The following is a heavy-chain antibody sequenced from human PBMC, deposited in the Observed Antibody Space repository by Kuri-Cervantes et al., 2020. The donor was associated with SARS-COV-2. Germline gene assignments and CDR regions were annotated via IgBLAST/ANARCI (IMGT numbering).Heavy chain of an antibody. Sequence: SVKVSCKASGGTFSSYAISWVRQAPGQGLEWMGGIIPIFGTANYAQKFQGRVTITADESTSTAYMELSSLRSEDTAVYYCATGYSSGYYYNYWGQGTLVTVSS. V-gene: IGHV1-69*13. CDR1: GGTFSSYA. D-gene: IGHD3-22*01. J-gene: IGHJ4*02. CDR2: IIPIFGTA. CDR3: ATGYSSGYYYNY.